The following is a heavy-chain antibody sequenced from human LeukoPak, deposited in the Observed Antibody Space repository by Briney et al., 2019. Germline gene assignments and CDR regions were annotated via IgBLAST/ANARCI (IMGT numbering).Heavy chain of an antibody. J-gene: IGHJ4*02. V-gene: IGHV4-39*01. Sequence: PSETLSLTCTVSGGSISSTTYCWGWIRQPPGKGLEWIGSMYCSGSPYYNPSLKSRVTISVDTSKNQFSLRLSSVTAADTAVYYCARHWSWYVDYWGQGTLVTVSS. D-gene: IGHD6-13*01. CDR2: MYCSGSP. CDR1: GGSISSTTYC. CDR3: ARHWSWYVDY.